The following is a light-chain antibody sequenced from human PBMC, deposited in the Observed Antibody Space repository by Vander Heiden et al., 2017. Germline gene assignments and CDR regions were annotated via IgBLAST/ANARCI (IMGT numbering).Light chain of an antibody. CDR3: AAWDDSLNGYV. V-gene: IGLV1-44*01. CDR2: NNN. J-gene: IGLJ1*01. Sequence: QSVLTQPPSASGTPGQRVTISCSGSSSNIGSNTVNWYQQLPGTAPKLLIYNNNQRPSGVPALFSGSKSGTSDSLAISGLQSEDEADYYCAAWDDSLNGYVFGTGTKVTVL. CDR1: SSNIGSNT.